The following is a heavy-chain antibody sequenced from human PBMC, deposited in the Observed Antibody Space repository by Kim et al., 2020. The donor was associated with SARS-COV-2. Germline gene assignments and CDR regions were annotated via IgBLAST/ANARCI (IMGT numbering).Heavy chain of an antibody. J-gene: IGHJ6*02. Sequence: GGSLRLSCAASGFTFSSYSMNWVRQAPGKGLEWVSSISSSSSYIYYADSVKGRFTISRDNAKNSLYLQMNSLRAEDTAVYYCARDRGTLYDSSGYQDESPPDYYGMDVWGQGTTVTVSS. CDR3: ARDRGTLYDSSGYQDESPPDYYGMDV. D-gene: IGHD3-22*01. V-gene: IGHV3-21*01. CDR1: GFTFSSYS. CDR2: ISSSSSYI.